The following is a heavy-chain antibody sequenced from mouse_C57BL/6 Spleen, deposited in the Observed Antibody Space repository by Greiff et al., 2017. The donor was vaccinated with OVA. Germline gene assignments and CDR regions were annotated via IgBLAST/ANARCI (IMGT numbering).Heavy chain of an antibody. CDR2: INPNYGTT. V-gene: IGHV1-39*01. D-gene: IGHD2-3*01. J-gene: IGHJ3*01. CDR1: GYSFTDYN. Sequence: EVKLQESGPELVKPGASVKISCKASGYSFTDYNMNWVKQSNGKSLEWIGVINPNYGTTSYNQKFKGKATLTVDQSSSTAYMQLNSLTSEDSAVYYCAREGAMGLLPFAYWGQGTLVTVSA. CDR3: AREGAMGLLPFAY.